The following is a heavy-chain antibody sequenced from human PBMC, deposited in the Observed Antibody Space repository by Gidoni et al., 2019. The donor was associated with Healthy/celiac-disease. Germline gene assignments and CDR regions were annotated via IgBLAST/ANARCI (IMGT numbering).Heavy chain of an antibody. CDR2: ISAYNGNT. CDR1: GYTFTRDG. D-gene: IGHD2-21*01. CDR3: ARGSADGGHIVALDP. V-gene: IGHV1-18*01. Sequence: QVQLVQSGAEVKKPGASLKVSCKASGYTFTRDGISWVRQSPGQGLEWMGWISAYNGNTNYAQKLQGRVTMTTDTSTSTAYMELRSLRSDDTAVYYCARGSADGGHIVALDPWGQGTLVTVSS. J-gene: IGHJ5*02.